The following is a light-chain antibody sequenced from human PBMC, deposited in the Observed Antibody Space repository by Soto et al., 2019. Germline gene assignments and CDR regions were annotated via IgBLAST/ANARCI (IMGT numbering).Light chain of an antibody. CDR1: SSNIGSNT. J-gene: IGLJ1*01. CDR3: AAWDDSLNGFFV. CDR2: NNN. Sequence: QSVLTQPPSASGTPGQRVTISCSGSSSNIGSNTVNWYQHLLGTAPKLLIYNNNQRPSGVPDRISGSKSGTSASLAIGGLQSEDEAHYYCAAWDDSLNGFFVFGTGTKVTVL. V-gene: IGLV1-44*01.